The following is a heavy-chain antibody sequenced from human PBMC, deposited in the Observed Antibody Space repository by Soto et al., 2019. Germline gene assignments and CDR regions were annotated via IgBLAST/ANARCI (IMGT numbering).Heavy chain of an antibody. CDR1: GGSLSGSY. Sequence: QVQLQQWGAGLLKPSETLSLTCAVFGGSLSGSYWSWIRQPPGKGLASIGEIYHSGWTNYSPSLTCRVTISLATPMSRFSMKLASVTAAETAVYYCARVGRYGTGGSCFFSVFDIWGQGTMVTVSS. CDR3: ARVGRYGTGGSCFFSVFDI. CDR2: IYHSGWT. D-gene: IGHD2-15*01. V-gene: IGHV4-34*01. J-gene: IGHJ3*02.